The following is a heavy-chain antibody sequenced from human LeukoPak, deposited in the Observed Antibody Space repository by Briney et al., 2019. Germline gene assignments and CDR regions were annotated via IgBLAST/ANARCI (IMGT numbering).Heavy chain of an antibody. V-gene: IGHV6-1*01. CDR3: ARDKIPDSPMDV. D-gene: IGHD2-2*01. Sequence: SQTLSLTCAISGDSVSSNSAGWNWIGQSPSRGLEWLGRTYYRSKWYNDYAVSVQSRITINPDTSKNHFSLQLNSVTPEDTAVYYCARDKIPDSPMDVWGQGTTVTVSS. CDR2: TYYRSKWYN. J-gene: IGHJ6*02. CDR1: GDSVSSNSAG.